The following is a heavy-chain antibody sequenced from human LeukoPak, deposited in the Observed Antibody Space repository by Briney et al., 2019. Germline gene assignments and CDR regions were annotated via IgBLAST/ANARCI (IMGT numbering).Heavy chain of an antibody. V-gene: IGHV3-30*18. CDR1: GFAFNTFG. Sequence: HPGGSLRLSCAASGFAFNTFGMHWVRQAPGKGLEWVATTSFDGSNTYFSDSVRGRFTIPRDNSRNTLFLQMSSLSAEDTAVYYCAKDRIVGATRFLDFWGQGTQVTVSS. CDR2: TSFDGSNT. J-gene: IGHJ4*02. CDR3: AKDRIVGATRFLDF. D-gene: IGHD1-26*01.